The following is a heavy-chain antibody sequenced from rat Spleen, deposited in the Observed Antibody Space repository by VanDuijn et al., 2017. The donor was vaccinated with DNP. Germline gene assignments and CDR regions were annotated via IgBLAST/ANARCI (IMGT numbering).Heavy chain of an antibody. D-gene: IGHD1-11*01. V-gene: IGHV5S23*01. CDR3: TRPRGSYGGYRVDA. J-gene: IGHJ2*01. CDR1: GFTFSNYD. Sequence: EVQLVESGENLVQPGRSLKLSCEASGFTFSNYDMAWVRQAPTKGLEWVALISPDGDRTYYRDSVKGRFTVSRNNAESTLHLQMDSLRSEDTATYYCTRPRGSYGGYRVDAWGQGVMVTVSS. CDR2: ISPDGDRT.